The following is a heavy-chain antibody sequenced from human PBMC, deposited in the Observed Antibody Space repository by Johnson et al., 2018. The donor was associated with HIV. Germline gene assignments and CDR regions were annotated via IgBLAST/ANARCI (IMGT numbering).Heavy chain of an antibody. J-gene: IGHJ3*02. CDR1: GFTFSNYG. D-gene: IGHD3-16*01. Sequence: QVQLVESGGGVVQPGGSLRLSCAASGFTFSNYGMHWVRQAPGKGLEWVAFIRYDGSNKYYVDSVKGRFTISRDNSKNTLSLQMNSLRAEDTAVYYCTKMGALGAFDIWGQGTMVTVSS. CDR3: TKMGALGAFDI. CDR2: IRYDGSNK. V-gene: IGHV3-30*02.